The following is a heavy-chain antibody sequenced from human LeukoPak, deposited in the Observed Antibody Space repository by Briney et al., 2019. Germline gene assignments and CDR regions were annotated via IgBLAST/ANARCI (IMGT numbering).Heavy chain of an antibody. Sequence: GGSLRLSCSASGFTFSAYAMYWVRQAPGKGLEYVSGISSNGGSSYYADSVKGRFTISRDNSKNTLFLQMNSLRAEDTAVYYCAKAYCGGDCYSGVDFFDYWGQGTLVTVSS. J-gene: IGHJ4*02. CDR3: AKAYCGGDCYSGVDFFDY. CDR1: GFTFSAYA. D-gene: IGHD2-21*02. CDR2: ISSNGGSS. V-gene: IGHV3-64*04.